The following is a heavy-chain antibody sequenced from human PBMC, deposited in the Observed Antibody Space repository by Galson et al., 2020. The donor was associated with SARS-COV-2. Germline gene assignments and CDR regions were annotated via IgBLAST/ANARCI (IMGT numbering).Heavy chain of an antibody. D-gene: IGHD6-13*01. CDR1: GFTFSSYT. CDR2: ITTSSTYI. Sequence: GESLKISCAASGFTFSSYTMNWVRQVPGKGLEWVSSITTSSTYINYADSVKGRFTISRDNAKNSLFLQMNSLRAEDTAVYYCARVGSSSWYFDYWGQGTLVTVSS. V-gene: IGHV3-21*04. J-gene: IGHJ4*02. CDR3: ARVGSSSWYFDY.